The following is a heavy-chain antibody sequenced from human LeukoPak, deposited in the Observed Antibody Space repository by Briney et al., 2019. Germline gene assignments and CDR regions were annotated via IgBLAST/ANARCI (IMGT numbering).Heavy chain of an antibody. CDR2: IYYSGST. CDR3: ARDGYYYGMDV. Sequence: SETLSLTCTVSSGSISSYYWSWIRQPPGKGLEWIGYIYYSGSTNYNPSLKSRVTISVDTSKNQFSLKLSSVTAADTAVYYCARDGYYYGMDVWGQGTTVTVSS. CDR1: SGSISSYY. J-gene: IGHJ6*02. V-gene: IGHV4-59*01.